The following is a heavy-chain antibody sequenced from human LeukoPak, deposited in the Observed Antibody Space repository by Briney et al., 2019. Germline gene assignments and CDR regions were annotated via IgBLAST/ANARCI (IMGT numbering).Heavy chain of an antibody. V-gene: IGHV3-23*01. J-gene: IGHJ4*02. CDR2: ISGSGGST. D-gene: IGHD3-22*01. Sequence: GGSLRLSCAASGFTFGSYGMSWVRQAPGRGLEWVSAISGSGGSTYYADSVKGRFTISRDNSKNTLYLQMNSLRAEDTAVYYCAKDLAMIVVGGFFDYWGQGTLVTVSS. CDR3: AKDLAMIVVGGFFDY. CDR1: GFTFGSYG.